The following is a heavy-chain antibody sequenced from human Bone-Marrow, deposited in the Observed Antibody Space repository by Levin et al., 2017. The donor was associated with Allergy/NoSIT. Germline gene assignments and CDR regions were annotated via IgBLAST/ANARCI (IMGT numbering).Heavy chain of an antibody. D-gene: IGHD3-22*01. CDR2: ISWISGSI. Sequence: GGSLRPSCAASGSTFDVYAMHWVRQPPGNGLEWVSYISWISGSIAYADSVKGRFTISRDNAKNSLYLQMNSLRPEDTALYYCAKAGDYFDSWMDYWGQGTLVTVSS. V-gene: IGHV3-9*01. J-gene: IGHJ4*02. CDR1: GSTFDVYA. CDR3: AKAGDYFDSWMDY.